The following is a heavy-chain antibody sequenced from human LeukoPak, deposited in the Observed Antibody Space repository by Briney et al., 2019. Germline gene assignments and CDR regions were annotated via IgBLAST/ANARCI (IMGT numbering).Heavy chain of an antibody. D-gene: IGHD5-18*01. Sequence: PGRSLRLSCTASGFTFHDYAMHWVRQAPGKGLEWVSGISWNSGNRVYADSVKGRFTISRDNAKNSLYLQMNSLRAEDMASYYCARGMTAMAPLDAFDVWGQGTLVTVSS. CDR1: GFTFHDYA. V-gene: IGHV3-9*03. J-gene: IGHJ3*01. CDR2: ISWNSGNR. CDR3: ARGMTAMAPLDAFDV.